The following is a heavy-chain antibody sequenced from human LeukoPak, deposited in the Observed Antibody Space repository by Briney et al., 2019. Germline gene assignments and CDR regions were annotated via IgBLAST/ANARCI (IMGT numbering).Heavy chain of an antibody. D-gene: IGHD3-22*01. V-gene: IGHV3-30*18. CDR1: GFTFSSYG. J-gene: IGHJ4*02. CDR2: ISYDGSNK. CDR3: AKDHDSSGTSDY. Sequence: GGSLRLSCAASGFTFSSYGMHWVRQAPGKGLEWVAVISYDGSNKYYADSVKGRFTISRDNSKNTLYLQMNSLRAEDTAEYYCAKDHDSSGTSDYWGQGTLVTVSS.